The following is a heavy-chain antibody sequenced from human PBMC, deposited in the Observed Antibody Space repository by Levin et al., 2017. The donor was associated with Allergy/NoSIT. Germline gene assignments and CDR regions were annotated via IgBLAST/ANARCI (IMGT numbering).Heavy chain of an antibody. CDR1: GFTFSSYA. D-gene: IGHD3-3*01. Sequence: GSLRLSCAASGFTFSSYAMHWVRQAPGKGLEWVAVISYDGSNKYYADSVKGRFTISRDNSKNTLYLQMNSLRAEDTAVYYCASTAHYQTYYDFWSGYYNLDYWGQGTLVTVSS. CDR2: ISYDGSNK. J-gene: IGHJ4*02. V-gene: IGHV3-30*04. CDR3: ASTAHYQTYYDFWSGYYNLDY.